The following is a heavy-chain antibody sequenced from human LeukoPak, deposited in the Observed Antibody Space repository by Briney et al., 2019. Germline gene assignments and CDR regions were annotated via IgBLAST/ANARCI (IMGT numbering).Heavy chain of an antibody. CDR3: AKYCSSTSCYPPGSLDY. CDR1: GGSFSGYY. CDR2: INHSGST. J-gene: IGHJ4*02. V-gene: IGHV4-34*01. Sequence: PSETLSLTCAVYGGSFSGYYWSWIRQPPGKGLEWIGEINHSGSTNYNPSLKSRVTISVDTSKNQFSLKLSSVTAADTAVYYCAKYCSSTSCYPPGSLDYCGQGTLVTVSS. D-gene: IGHD2-2*01.